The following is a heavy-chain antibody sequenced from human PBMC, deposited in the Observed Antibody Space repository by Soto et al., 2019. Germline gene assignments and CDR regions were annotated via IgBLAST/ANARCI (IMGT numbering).Heavy chain of an antibody. V-gene: IGHV3-7*03. CDR1: EFTFSDYW. CDR3: ATEVSPGSRGWDLDPFDI. D-gene: IGHD1-26*01. CDR2: IKRDGAQR. Sequence: QLVESGGGLVQPGGSLRLSCTASEFTFSDYWMTWVRQAPGKGLEWVANIKRDGAQRSYLDSVRGRFPVSRDNAKNSRYLQMNSLRVEAMHMYYFATEVSPGSRGWDLDPFDIWGQGTMVTVSS. J-gene: IGHJ3*02.